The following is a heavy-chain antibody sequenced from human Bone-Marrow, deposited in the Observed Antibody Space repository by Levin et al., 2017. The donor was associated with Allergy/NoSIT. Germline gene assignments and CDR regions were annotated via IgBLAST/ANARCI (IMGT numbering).Heavy chain of an antibody. CDR3: ARGGYSSSNYWED. V-gene: IGHV3-7*01. D-gene: IGHD4-11*01. CDR1: GFTFSGCW. CDR2: IKRDGSEK. Sequence: HPGGSLRLSCAASGFTFSGCWMTWLRQAPGKGLEWVANIKRDGSEKYYMDSVKGRFSISRDNAKNSVYLQINSLRAEDTALYYCARGGYSSSNYWEDWGQGTLVTVSS. J-gene: IGHJ4*02.